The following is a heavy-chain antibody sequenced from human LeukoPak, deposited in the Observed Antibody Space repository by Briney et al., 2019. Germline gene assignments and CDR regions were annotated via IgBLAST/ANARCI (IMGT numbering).Heavy chain of an antibody. V-gene: IGHV1-18*01. D-gene: IGHD6-19*01. CDR1: GYTFTSYG. CDR3: ARVPQWLEYFQH. Sequence: ASVKVSCKASGYTFTSYGISWVRQAPGQGLEWMGWINTYSGNTNYTQKFQGRVTMTTDTSTSTAYMELRSLRSDDTAVYYCARVPQWLEYFQHWGQGTLVTVSS. J-gene: IGHJ1*01. CDR2: INTYSGNT.